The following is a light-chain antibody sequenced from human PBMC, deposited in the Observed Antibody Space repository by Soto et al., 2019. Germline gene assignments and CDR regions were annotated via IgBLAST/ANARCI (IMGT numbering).Light chain of an antibody. CDR2: EVG. CDR3: SSYTRSSTRV. V-gene: IGLV2-14*01. Sequence: QSALTQPASVSGSPGQSITISCTGTSSDVGGYNYVSWYQQHPGKASKLMIYEVGNRPSAVSNRFSGCKSGNTASLTISGLQAEDEDDYYCSSYTRSSTRVFGGGTKLTV. CDR1: SSDVGGYNY. J-gene: IGLJ3*02.